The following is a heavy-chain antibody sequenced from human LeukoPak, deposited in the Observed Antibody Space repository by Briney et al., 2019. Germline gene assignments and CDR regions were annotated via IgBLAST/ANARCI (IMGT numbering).Heavy chain of an antibody. CDR2: IYYSGST. CDR1: GGSISSGGYY. V-gene: IGHV4-31*03. Sequence: PSQTLSLTCTVSGGSISSGGYYWNWIRQHPGKGLEWIGYIYYSGSTYYNPSLKSRVTISIDTSKNQFSLKLSSVTAADTAVYYCARGCSTTSCYMRADNAFDIWGQGTMVTVSS. CDR3: ARGCSTTSCYMRADNAFDI. D-gene: IGHD2-2*01. J-gene: IGHJ3*02.